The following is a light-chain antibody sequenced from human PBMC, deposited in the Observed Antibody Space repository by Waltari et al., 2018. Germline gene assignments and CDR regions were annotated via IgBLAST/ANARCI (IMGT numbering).Light chain of an antibody. J-gene: IGKJ1*01. CDR1: QSVGRA. CDR2: DAS. V-gene: IGKV3-20*01. Sequence: EFVLTQSPRTLALSPGERATLSCRASQSVGRALAWYQQKPGQAPRLLIYDASSRATGISDKFSGSGSGTDFSLTISRVEPEDFAVYFCQMYVRLPVTFGQGTKVEVK. CDR3: QMYVRLPVT.